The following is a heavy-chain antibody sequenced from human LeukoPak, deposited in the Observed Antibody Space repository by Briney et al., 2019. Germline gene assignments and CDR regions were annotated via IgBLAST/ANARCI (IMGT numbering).Heavy chain of an antibody. D-gene: IGHD2-15*01. J-gene: IGHJ4*02. CDR3: TTDGGHHDFDY. V-gene: IGHV1-2*02. CDR1: GYTFTGYY. Sequence: GASVKVSCKASGYTFTGYYMHWVRQAPGQGLEWMGWMNPNSGSTSYAQNFQGRVTMTRDTSTRTMYMELTSLRSEDTAVYYCTTDGGHHDFDYWGQGTLVTVSS. CDR2: MNPNSGST.